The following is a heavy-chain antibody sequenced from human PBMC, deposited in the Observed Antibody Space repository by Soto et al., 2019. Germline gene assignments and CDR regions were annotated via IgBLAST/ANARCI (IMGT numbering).Heavy chain of an antibody. J-gene: IGHJ6*02. CDR3: ARDVGDLLRLPYYYYGMDV. V-gene: IGHV3-30-3*01. CDR2: ISYDGSNK. CDR1: GFTFSSYA. Sequence: PGGSLRLSCAASGFTFSSYAMHWVRQAPGKGLEWVAVISYDGSNKYYADSVKGRFTISRDNSKNTLYLQMNSLRAEDTAVYYCARDVGDLLRLPYYYYGMDVWGQGTTVTVSS.